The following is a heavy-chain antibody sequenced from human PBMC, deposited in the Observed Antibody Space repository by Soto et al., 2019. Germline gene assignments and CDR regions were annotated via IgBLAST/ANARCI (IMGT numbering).Heavy chain of an antibody. CDR3: ARDDTGANFCS. J-gene: IGHJ4*02. CDR1: GYRFINFY. CDR2: INPKNDDT. D-gene: IGHD2-8*02. Sequence: QVQLVQSGDEVKKPGASVKVSCKAFGYRFINFYLHWVRQAPGQGLEWMGWINPKNDDTNYAQKFQRRVIMTPDTSISVAYMELSGRNSGDTAVYYCARDDTGANFCSWGQGTLVTVS. V-gene: IGHV1-2*02.